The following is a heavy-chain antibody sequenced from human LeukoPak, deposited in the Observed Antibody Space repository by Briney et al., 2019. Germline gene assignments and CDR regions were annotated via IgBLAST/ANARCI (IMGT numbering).Heavy chain of an antibody. CDR1: GFTFSSYA. CDR2: ISGSGGST. D-gene: IGHD3-10*01. J-gene: IGHJ6*03. CDR3: ARWYGSGSPEYYYYMDV. Sequence: GGSLRLSCAASGFTFSSYAMSWVRQAPGKGLEWVSAISGSGGSTNYADSVKGRFTISRDNSKNTVYLQMNSLRAEDTAVYYCARWYGSGSPEYYYYMDVWGKGTTVTISS. V-gene: IGHV3-23*01.